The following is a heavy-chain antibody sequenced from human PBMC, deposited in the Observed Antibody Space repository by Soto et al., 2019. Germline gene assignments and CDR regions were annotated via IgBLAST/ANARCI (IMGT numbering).Heavy chain of an antibody. D-gene: IGHD6-19*01. CDR3: ARHNSDSSGWSSFDH. CDR2: INHSGST. CDR1: GFTFSSYA. J-gene: IGHJ4*02. V-gene: IGHV4-34*01. Sequence: GSLRLSCAASGFTFSSYAMSWVRQAPGKGLEWIGEINHSGSTNYNPSLKSRVTISVDTSKNQFSLKLSSVTAADTAVYYCARHNSDSSGWSSFDHWGQGTLVTVSS.